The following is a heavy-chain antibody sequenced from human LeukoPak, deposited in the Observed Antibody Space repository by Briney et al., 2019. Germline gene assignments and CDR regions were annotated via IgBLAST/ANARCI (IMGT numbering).Heavy chain of an antibody. CDR2: IKEDGSEQ. CDR1: GFIFNNYW. Sequence: GGTLRLSCEASGFIFNNYWMSWVRQTPGEGLEWVANIKEDGSEQYYVDSVKGRFTITRDNAKNLLYLQVNSLRAEDTAVYYCARDVSNSGWYEGTFDVWGQGTMVTVSS. V-gene: IGHV3-7*03. D-gene: IGHD6-19*01. CDR3: ARDVSNSGWYEGTFDV. J-gene: IGHJ3*01.